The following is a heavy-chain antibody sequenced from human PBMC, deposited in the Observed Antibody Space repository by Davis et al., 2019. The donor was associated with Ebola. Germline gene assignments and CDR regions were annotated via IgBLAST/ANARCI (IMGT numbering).Heavy chain of an antibody. CDR1: GYLFNAYY. CDR2: INPNSGDT. CDR3: AKVGYYDYWSGYSELDP. J-gene: IGHJ5*02. V-gene: IGHV1-2*02. D-gene: IGHD3-3*01. Sequence: ASVKVSCKASGYLFNAYYMHWVRQAPGQGLEWMGWINPNSGDTKYAQKFQGRVTMTRDTSITTVYMELSRLRSDDTAVYYCAKVGYYDYWSGYSELDPWGQGSLVTVSS.